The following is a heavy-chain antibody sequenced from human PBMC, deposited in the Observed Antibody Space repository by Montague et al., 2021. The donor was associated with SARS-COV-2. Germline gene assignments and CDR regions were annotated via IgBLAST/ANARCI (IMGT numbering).Heavy chain of an antibody. D-gene: IGHD1-7*01. Sequence: SETLSLTCTVSGGSVGSSHYYWAWIRQPPGKGLEWIGTIYYSGSTYYNPSPRSRVTIDVDASTNQFSLKLHPVTAADTAVYFCARGLYNWNYELWFDTWGQGTLVTVSS. CDR1: GGSVGSSHYY. CDR2: IYYSGST. CDR3: ARGLYNWNYELWFDT. J-gene: IGHJ5*02. V-gene: IGHV4-39*01.